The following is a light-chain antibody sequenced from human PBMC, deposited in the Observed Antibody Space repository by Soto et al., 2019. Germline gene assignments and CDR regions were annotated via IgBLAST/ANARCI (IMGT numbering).Light chain of an antibody. Sequence: EIVLTQSPATLSLSPGDTGTLSCRASQSVISNSLVWYQQKPGQVPRLLIYGASNRATGIPDRFSGSGSGTDFTLTISRLEPEDFAVYFCQHYGTSPWTFGQGTKVDIK. CDR2: GAS. J-gene: IGKJ1*01. CDR1: QSVISNS. V-gene: IGKV3-20*01. CDR3: QHYGTSPWT.